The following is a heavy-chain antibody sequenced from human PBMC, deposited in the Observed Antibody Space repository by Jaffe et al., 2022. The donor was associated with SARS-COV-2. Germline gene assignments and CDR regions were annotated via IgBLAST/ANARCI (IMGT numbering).Heavy chain of an antibody. Sequence: QVQLVQSGAEVKKPGASVKVSCKASGYTFTSYGISWVRQAPGQGLEWMGWISAYNGNTNYAQKLQGRVTMTTDTSTSTAYMELRSLRSDDTAVYYCARDLGNIVVVPAPLVIHPYYYYGMDVWGQGTTVTVSS. V-gene: IGHV1-18*01. CDR3: ARDLGNIVVVPAPLVIHPYYYYGMDV. J-gene: IGHJ6*02. CDR2: ISAYNGNT. D-gene: IGHD2-2*01. CDR1: GYTFTSYG.